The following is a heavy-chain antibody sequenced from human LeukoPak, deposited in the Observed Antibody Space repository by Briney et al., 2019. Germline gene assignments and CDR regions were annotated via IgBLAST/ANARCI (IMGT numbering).Heavy chain of an antibody. D-gene: IGHD3-16*01. V-gene: IGHV3-7*01. CDR2: INQDASEI. CDR3: ARDQGGEQSY. J-gene: IGHJ4*02. Sequence: GGSLRLSCVASGFTFVSHWMTWVRQAPGKGLEWVANINQDASEIYYVDSVKGRFTISRDNSKKALYLQMNSLRAEDTAVYYCARDQGGEQSYWGQGTLVTVSS. CDR1: GFTFVSHW.